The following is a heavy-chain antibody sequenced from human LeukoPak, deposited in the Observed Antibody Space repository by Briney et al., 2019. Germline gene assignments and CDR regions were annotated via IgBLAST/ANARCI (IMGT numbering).Heavy chain of an antibody. Sequence: IPGGSLRLSCAASGFTFSNAWLSWVRQAPGRGLEWVGLMKSQTDGGTADYAAPVKGRFTISRDDSMNTLYLQMNSLKTDDTAVYYCATQNELQWGQGTLVTVSS. V-gene: IGHV3-15*01. CDR2: MKSQTDGGTA. CDR3: ATQNELQ. J-gene: IGHJ4*02. D-gene: IGHD1-1*01. CDR1: GFTFSNAW.